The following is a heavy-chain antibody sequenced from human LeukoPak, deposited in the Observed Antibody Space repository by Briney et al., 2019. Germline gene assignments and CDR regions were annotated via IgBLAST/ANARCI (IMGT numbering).Heavy chain of an antibody. D-gene: IGHD6-13*01. CDR1: GFTFSSYS. CDR2: ISSSSSYI. V-gene: IGHV3-21*01. Sequence: GGSLRLSCAASGFTFSSYSMNWVRQAPGKGLEWVSSISSSSSYIYYADSVKGRFTISRDNAKNSLYLQMNSLRAEDTAVYYCARDRCRSSSCDFDYWGQGTLVTVSS. J-gene: IGHJ4*02. CDR3: ARDRCRSSSCDFDY.